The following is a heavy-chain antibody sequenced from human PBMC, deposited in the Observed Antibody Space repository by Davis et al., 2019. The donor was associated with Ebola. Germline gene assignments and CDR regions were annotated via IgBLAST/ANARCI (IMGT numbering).Heavy chain of an antibody. V-gene: IGHV3-20*01. CDR3: ARVNALSGYSRFDS. D-gene: IGHD3-22*01. Sequence: PGGSLRLSCAASGFTFDDYAMTWVRQAPGKGLEWVSGINWNGGSSGYADSVKGRFTISRDNAKNSLYLQMNSLRVEDTAFYHCARVNALSGYSRFDSWGQGILVTVSS. J-gene: IGHJ5*01. CDR2: INWNGGSS. CDR1: GFTFDDYA.